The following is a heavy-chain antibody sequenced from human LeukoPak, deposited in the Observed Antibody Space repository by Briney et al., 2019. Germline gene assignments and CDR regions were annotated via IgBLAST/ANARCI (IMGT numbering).Heavy chain of an antibody. CDR2: ISSSGSNI. V-gene: IGHV3-48*03. J-gene: IGHJ4*02. CDR1: GFTFSSYE. Sequence: GGSLRLSCAASGFTFSSYEMNWVREAPGKGLEWVSYISSSGSNIYYADSVKGRFTISRDNAKNSLYLQMNSLRAEDTAVYYCAREPKDIVVVPAAKGFDYWGQGTLVTVSS. D-gene: IGHD2-2*01. CDR3: AREPKDIVVVPAAKGFDY.